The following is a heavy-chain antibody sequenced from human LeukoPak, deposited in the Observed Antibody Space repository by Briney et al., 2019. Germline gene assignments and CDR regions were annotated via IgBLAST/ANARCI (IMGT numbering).Heavy chain of an antibody. CDR3: AKGGATVTTPWDY. Sequence: PGGSLRLSCAASGFTFDDYAMHWVRQAPGKGLEWVSGISWNSGSIGYADSVKGRFTISRDNAKNSLYLQMNSLRAEDTALYHCAKGGATVTTPWDYWGQGTLVTVSS. J-gene: IGHJ4*02. CDR2: ISWNSGSI. CDR1: GFTFDDYA. V-gene: IGHV3-9*01. D-gene: IGHD4-17*01.